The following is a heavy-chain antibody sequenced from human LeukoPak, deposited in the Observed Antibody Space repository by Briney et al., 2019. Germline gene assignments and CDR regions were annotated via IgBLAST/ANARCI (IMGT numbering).Heavy chain of an antibody. Sequence: KPSQTLSLTCTVSGGSISSGSYYWGWIRQPPGKGLEWIGGIHYSGVTYYNPSLKSRVTTSKDTSKSQFSLKLTSVTAADTAVYYCARLLGHAYWGQGILVAVSS. CDR2: IHYSGVT. J-gene: IGHJ4*02. D-gene: IGHD2-8*02. CDR1: GGSISSGSYY. V-gene: IGHV4-39*01. CDR3: ARLLGHAY.